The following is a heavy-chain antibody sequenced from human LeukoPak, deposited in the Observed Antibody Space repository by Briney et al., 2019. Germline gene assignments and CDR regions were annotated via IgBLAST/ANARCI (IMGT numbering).Heavy chain of an antibody. CDR1: GFSLSSSGVA. CDR3: ARMGVGATYTFDY. V-gene: IGHV2-70*04. J-gene: IGHJ4*02. D-gene: IGHD1-26*01. CDR2: IDWDDDK. Sequence: SGPTLVNPTQTLTLTCTFSGFSLSSSGVAVAWIRQPPGKALEWLARIDWDDDKVYITSLKTRLTISKDTSKNQVVLTMTSMDPVDTATYYCARMGVGATYTFDYWGQGTLVTVSS.